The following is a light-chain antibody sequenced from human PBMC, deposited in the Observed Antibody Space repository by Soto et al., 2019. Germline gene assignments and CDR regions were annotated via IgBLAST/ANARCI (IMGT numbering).Light chain of an antibody. CDR2: NVS. CDR3: MAGTYWPQT. CDR1: QSLVYSDGNTY. V-gene: IGKV2-30*01. Sequence: DVVMTQSPLSLPVTLGQPASISCKSSQSLVYSDGNTYLNWFQQRPGQPPRRLINNVSNRDSWVPDRFSGSGSGTDFTLKISRVVADVVGVYYCMAGTYWPQTFGQGTKVEIK. J-gene: IGKJ2*01.